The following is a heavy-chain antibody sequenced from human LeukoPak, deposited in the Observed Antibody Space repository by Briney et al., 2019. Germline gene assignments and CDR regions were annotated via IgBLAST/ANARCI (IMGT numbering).Heavy chain of an antibody. CDR2: ISGSGGST. CDR3: AKIRHYYDSSGYSN. D-gene: IGHD3-22*01. Sequence: PGGSLRLSCASSGFTFSSYAMSWVRQAPGKGLEWVSAISGSGGSTYYADSVKGRFTISRDNSKNTLYLQMNSLRAEDTAVYYCAKIRHYYDSSGYSNWGQGTLVTVSS. J-gene: IGHJ4*02. CDR1: GFTFSSYA. V-gene: IGHV3-23*01.